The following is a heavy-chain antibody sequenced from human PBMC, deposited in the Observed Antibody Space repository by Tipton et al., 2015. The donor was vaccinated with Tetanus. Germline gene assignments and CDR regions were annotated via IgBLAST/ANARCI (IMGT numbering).Heavy chain of an antibody. CDR3: AAGRRYCSSTSCHEYHFYS. Sequence: TLSLTCSISGDSITSSEFYWGWIRRPPGKGLEWIGSVFYSGTTSYNPSLKGRVTISADASKNHLSLRLSSVTAAETAVYYCAAGRRYCSSTSCHEYHFYSWGRGTLVIVSS. CDR1: GDSITSSEFY. CDR2: VFYSGTT. D-gene: IGHD2-2*01. V-gene: IGHV4-39*01. J-gene: IGHJ4*02.